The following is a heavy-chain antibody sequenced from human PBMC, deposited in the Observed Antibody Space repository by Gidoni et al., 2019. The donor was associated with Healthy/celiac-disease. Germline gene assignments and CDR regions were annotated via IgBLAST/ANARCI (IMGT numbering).Heavy chain of an antibody. CDR1: GFPFSSYA. V-gene: IGHV3-30-3*01. CDR2: ISDDGSNK. J-gene: IGHJ4*02. Sequence: QVQLLESGGGVVQTGRSLRLSCAASGFPFSSYAMHWFRQAPGKGLECVAVISDDGSNKYYADSVKDRFTISRDNSKNTLYLQLNSLRAEDTAVYYCVRDLLAYCGGDCYSEAFDYWGQGTLVTVSS. CDR3: VRDLLAYCGGDCYSEAFDY. D-gene: IGHD2-21*02.